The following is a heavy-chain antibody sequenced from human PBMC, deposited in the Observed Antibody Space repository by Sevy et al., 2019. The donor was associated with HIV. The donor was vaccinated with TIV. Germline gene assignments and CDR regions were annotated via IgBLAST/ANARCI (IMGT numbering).Heavy chain of an antibody. J-gene: IGHJ4*02. Sequence: GGSLRLSCTAFGFTFSGSAMHWVRQASGKGLEWVARIRRKANGDATANAASVKGRFTISRDDSENTAYLQMNSLKTEDTAVYYCICGSGSYYFDNWGQGTLVTVSS. CDR1: GFTFSGSA. CDR3: ICGSGSYYFDN. V-gene: IGHV3-73*01. CDR2: IRRKANGDAT. D-gene: IGHD3-10*01.